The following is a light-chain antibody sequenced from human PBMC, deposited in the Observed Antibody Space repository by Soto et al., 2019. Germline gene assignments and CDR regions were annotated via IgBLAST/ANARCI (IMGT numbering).Light chain of an antibody. J-gene: IGKJ1*01. CDR2: AAS. Sequence: IQMTQSQSSLSASVGDRITITCRASQSISRYLNWYQHKPGKAPKLLINAASSLERGVPSRFSGGGSGTDFTLNISSLQPDDFASYYCQQNYRATPWTFGQGSKVDIK. V-gene: IGKV1-39*01. CDR3: QQNYRATPWT. CDR1: QSISRY.